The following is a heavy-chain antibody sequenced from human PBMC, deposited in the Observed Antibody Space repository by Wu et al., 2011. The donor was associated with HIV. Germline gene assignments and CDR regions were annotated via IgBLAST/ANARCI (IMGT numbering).Heavy chain of an antibody. CDR2: IIPFFATV. V-gene: IGHV1-69*06. Sequence: QSGAEVKKPGSSVKVSCKASGGTFSSYAISWVRQAPGQGLEWMGQIIPFFATVNYAQKFQGRVTITADKSTSTAYMELSSLRSEDTAVYYCARGLAGSYDRNWGQGTLVTVSS. CDR3: ARGLAGSYDRN. J-gene: IGHJ4*02. CDR1: GGTFSSYA. D-gene: IGHD3-22*01.